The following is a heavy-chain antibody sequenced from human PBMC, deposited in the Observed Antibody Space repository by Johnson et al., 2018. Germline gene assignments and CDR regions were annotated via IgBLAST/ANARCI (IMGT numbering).Heavy chain of an antibody. CDR1: GFTFSSYG. J-gene: IGHJ6*02. CDR3: AKDLVSSSVPYYYYYGMDV. D-gene: IGHD6-6*01. Sequence: VQLVQSGGGVVQPGRSLRLSCAASGFTFSSYGMHWVRQAPGKGLEWVAVISYDGSNKYYADSVKGRLTISRYNSKNTLDLHMNSLGAEDTAVYYCAKDLVSSSVPYYYYYGMDVWGQGTTVTVSS. CDR2: ISYDGSNK. V-gene: IGHV3-30*18.